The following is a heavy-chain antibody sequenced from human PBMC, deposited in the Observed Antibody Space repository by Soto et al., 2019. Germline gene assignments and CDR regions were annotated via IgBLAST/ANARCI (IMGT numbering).Heavy chain of an antibody. CDR2: ISYDGSNK. V-gene: IGHV3-30-3*01. Sequence: SLRLSCAASGFTFSSYAMHWVRQAPGKGLEWVAVISYDGSNKYYADSVKGRFPISRDNSKNTLYLQMNSLRAEDTAVYYCARDSSGPPVEYYFDYWGQGTLVTVSS. D-gene: IGHD3-22*01. CDR3: ARDSSGPPVEYYFDY. J-gene: IGHJ4*02. CDR1: GFTFSSYA.